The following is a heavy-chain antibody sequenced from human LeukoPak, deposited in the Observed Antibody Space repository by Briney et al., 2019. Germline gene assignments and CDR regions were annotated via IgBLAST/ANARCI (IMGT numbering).Heavy chain of an antibody. CDR3: TTILFY. D-gene: IGHD2/OR15-2a*01. V-gene: IGHV3-66*01. CDR2: IYSGGTT. J-gene: IGHJ4*02. CDR1: EFTVSNNY. Sequence: GGSLRLSCAASEFTVSNNYMSWVRQAPGKGLEWVSLIYSGGTTYYADSVKGRFTISRDNSKNTLYLQMNSLKTEDTAVYYCTTILFYWGQGTLVTVSS.